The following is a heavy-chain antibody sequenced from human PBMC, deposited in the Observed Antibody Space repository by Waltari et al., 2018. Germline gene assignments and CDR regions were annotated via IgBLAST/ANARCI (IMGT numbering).Heavy chain of an antibody. CDR3: AKDLRDYSNDY. D-gene: IGHD4-4*01. CDR1: GFAFSTYA. Sequence: EVQLLESGGGLVQPGGSLRLSCAASGFAFSTYAITWVRQAPGKGLEWVSLIYGGGSPTHYADSVKGRFTISRDDSKNTLFLEMNSLRVEDTAVYYCAKDLRDYSNDYWGQGTLVTVSS. CDR2: IYGGGSPT. J-gene: IGHJ4*02. V-gene: IGHV3-23*03.